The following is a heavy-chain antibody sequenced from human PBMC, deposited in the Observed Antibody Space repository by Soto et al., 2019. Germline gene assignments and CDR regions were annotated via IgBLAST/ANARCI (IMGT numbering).Heavy chain of an antibody. CDR3: ARDQHYYRLRYFDWLLYDPLDI. J-gene: IGHJ3*02. CDR1: GFTFSSYA. V-gene: IGHV3-30*04. CDR2: ISYDGVNK. Sequence: QVQLVESGGGVVQPGRSLRLSCAASGFTFSSYAMHWVRLAPGKGLEWVTIISYDGVNKYYADSVKGRFTISRDNSKNTLYLEMNSLRDEDTAVYYCARDQHYYRLRYFDWLLYDPLDIWGEWTMVTVSS. D-gene: IGHD3-9*01.